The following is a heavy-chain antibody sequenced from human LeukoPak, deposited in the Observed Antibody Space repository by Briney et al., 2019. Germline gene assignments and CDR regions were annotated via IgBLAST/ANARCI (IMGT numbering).Heavy chain of an antibody. D-gene: IGHD1-20*01. J-gene: IGHJ4*02. V-gene: IGHV3-21*05. CDR2: IGLASGFT. Sequence: PGGSLRLSCAASGFIFSSYSMNWVGQAPGRGLEWISYIGLASGFTSYADSVKGRFTISSDTATNSLYLHMHSLRAEDTAVYYCARDHNWAFDYRGQGALVTVSS. CDR1: GFIFSSYS. CDR3: ARDHNWAFDY.